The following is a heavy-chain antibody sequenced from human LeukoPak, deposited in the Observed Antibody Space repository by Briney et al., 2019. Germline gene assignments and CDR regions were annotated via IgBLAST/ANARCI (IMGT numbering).Heavy chain of an antibody. CDR3: TRDHLLWFGEFLIDY. CDR1: EFTFSDYY. J-gene: IGHJ4*02. CDR2: IRSKAYGGTT. Sequence: SLRLSCAASEFTFSDYYMSWFRQAPGKGLEWVGFIRSKAYGGTTEYAASVKGRFTISRDDSKSIAYLQMNSLKTEDTAVYYCTRDHLLWFGEFLIDYWGQGTLVTVSS. D-gene: IGHD3-10*01. V-gene: IGHV3-49*03.